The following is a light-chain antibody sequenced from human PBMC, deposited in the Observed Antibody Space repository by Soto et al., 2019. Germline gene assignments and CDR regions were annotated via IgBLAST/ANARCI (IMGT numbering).Light chain of an antibody. J-gene: IGKJ1*01. CDR3: QQTYATPPT. V-gene: IGKV1-39*01. CDR2: AAS. CDR1: QTIRTS. Sequence: DIQMTQSPSSLSASVGDRVILTCRASQTIRTSLNWYQQKPGKAPQLLIYAASTLHSGVPSRFSGSGSGTDFTLSISNLQPEDCATYVCQQTYATPPTFGQGTKVEI.